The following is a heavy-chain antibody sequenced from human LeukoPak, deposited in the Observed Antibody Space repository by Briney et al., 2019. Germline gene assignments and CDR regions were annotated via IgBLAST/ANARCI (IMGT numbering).Heavy chain of an antibody. CDR3: ARDSSSWLGRQYYCYGMDV. J-gene: IGHJ6*02. Sequence: GASVKVSCKASGYTFTSYGISWVRQAPGQGLEWMGWISAYNGNTNYAQKLQGRVTMTTDTSTSTAYMELRSLRSDDTAVYYCARDSSSWLGRQYYCYGMDVWGQGTTVTVSS. V-gene: IGHV1-18*01. CDR2: ISAYNGNT. CDR1: GYTFTSYG. D-gene: IGHD6-13*01.